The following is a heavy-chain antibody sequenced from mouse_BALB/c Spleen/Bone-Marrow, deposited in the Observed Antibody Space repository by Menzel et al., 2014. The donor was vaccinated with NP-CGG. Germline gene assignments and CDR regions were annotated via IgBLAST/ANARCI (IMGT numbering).Heavy chain of an antibody. J-gene: IGHJ2*01. Sequence: VQLQQSGPDLVKPSQSLSLTCTVTGYSITSGYGWHWIRQFPGNKLEWMRYIHYSGYTDYNPSLKSRISITRDTSKNQFFLQLNSVTTEDPATYYCVRETPVVDDFGYWGQGTTLTVSS. CDR3: VRETPVVDDFGY. V-gene: IGHV3-1*02. CDR1: GYSITSGYG. D-gene: IGHD1-1*01. CDR2: IHYSGYT.